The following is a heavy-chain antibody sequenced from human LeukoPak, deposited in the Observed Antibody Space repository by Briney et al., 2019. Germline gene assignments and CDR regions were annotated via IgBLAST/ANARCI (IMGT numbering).Heavy chain of an antibody. V-gene: IGHV3-30*02. CDR1: GFTFRGYA. CDR3: ASGIGVGDSFDI. CDR2: IRSNGNEK. Sequence: GGSLRLSCAASGFTFRGYAMHWVRQAPGKGLEWVALIRSNGNEKFYLDAVQGRFTISRDNSKNTLFLQMSSLRPEDTAVYYCASGIGVGDSFDIWGQGTMVTVSS. D-gene: IGHD3-3*01. J-gene: IGHJ3*02.